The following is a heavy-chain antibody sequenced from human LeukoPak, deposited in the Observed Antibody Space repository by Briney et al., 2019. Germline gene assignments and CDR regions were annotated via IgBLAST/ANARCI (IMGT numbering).Heavy chain of an antibody. Sequence: PSETLSLTCTVSGGSISSYYWSWIRQPPGEGLEWIGYIYYSGSTNYNPPLKSRVTISVDTSKNQFSLKLSSVTAADTAVYYCAREGIEGSYSDYWGQGTLVTVSS. CDR3: AREGIEGSYSDY. J-gene: IGHJ4*02. CDR2: IYYSGST. D-gene: IGHD3-10*01. V-gene: IGHV4-59*01. CDR1: GGSISSYY.